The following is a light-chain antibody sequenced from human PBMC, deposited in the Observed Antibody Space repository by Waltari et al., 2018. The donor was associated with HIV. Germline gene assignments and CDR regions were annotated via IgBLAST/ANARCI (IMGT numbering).Light chain of an antibody. V-gene: IGKV1-27*01. CDR3: QKYSSPPRT. Sequence: DIQMTQSPSSLSASVGDRVTITCRASQGITNYLAWYQQKPGTAPKILIYGASTLQSGVPARFSGSGSGTEFTLTISSLRPEDVATYYCQKYSSPPRTFGQGTKIEIK. CDR2: GAS. J-gene: IGKJ1*01. CDR1: QGITNY.